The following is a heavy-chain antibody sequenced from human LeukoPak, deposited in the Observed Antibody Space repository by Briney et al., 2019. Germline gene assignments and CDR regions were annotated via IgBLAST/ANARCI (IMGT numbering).Heavy chain of an antibody. CDR1: GFTFSSYS. V-gene: IGHV3-21*01. CDR3: ARVGQWLVLEEYYFDY. D-gene: IGHD6-19*01. CDR2: ISSSSSYI. Sequence: GGSLRLSCAASGFTFSSYSMNWVRQAPGKGLEWVSSISSSSSYIYYADSVKGRFTISRDNAKNSLYLQMSSLRAEDTAVYYCARVGQWLVLEEYYFDYWGQGTLVTVSS. J-gene: IGHJ4*02.